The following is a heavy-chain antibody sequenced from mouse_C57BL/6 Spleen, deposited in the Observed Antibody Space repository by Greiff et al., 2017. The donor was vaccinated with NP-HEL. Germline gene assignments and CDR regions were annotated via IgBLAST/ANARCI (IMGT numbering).Heavy chain of an antibody. J-gene: IGHJ2*01. CDR2: IYPGSGNT. CDR1: GYTFTDYY. V-gene: IGHV1-76*01. D-gene: IGHD2-3*01. Sequence: QVQLQQSGAELVRPGASVKLSCKASGYTFTDYYINWVKQRPGQGLEWIARIYPGSGNTYYNEKFKGKATLTAEKSSSTAYMQLSSLTSEDSAVYYCARGVMVTKIFDYWGQGTTLTVSS. CDR3: ARGVMVTKIFDY.